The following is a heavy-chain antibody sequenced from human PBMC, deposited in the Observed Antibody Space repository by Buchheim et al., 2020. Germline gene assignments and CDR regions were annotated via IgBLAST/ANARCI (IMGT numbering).Heavy chain of an antibody. CDR1: GFTFRSYA. J-gene: IGHJ4*02. CDR3: AKDYNCDSSGYYYVRSPHIDY. V-gene: IGHV3-23*01. D-gene: IGHD3-22*01. CDR2: ISCSGGST. Sequence: EVQLLESGGGLVQPGGSLRLSCAASGFTFRSYAMSWVRQAPGKGLEWVSSISCSGGSTYHADSVKGRFTISRDNCKHSLYLQMNSLRAEDTAVYYCAKDYNCDSSGYYYVRSPHIDYWGQGTL.